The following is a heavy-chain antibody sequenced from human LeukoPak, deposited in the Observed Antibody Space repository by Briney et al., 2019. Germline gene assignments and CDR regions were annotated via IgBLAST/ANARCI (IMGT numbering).Heavy chain of an antibody. CDR2: ISSSSSYI. V-gene: IGHV3-21*01. CDR1: GFTFSSYS. D-gene: IGHD4-17*01. J-gene: IGHJ4*02. Sequence: PGGSLRLSCAASGFTFSSYSMNWVRQAPGKGLEWVSSISSSSSYIYYADSVKGRFTISRDNAKNSLNLQMNSLRAEATAVYYCARSPAYGDYAPIDYWGQGTLVTVSS. CDR3: ARSPAYGDYAPIDY.